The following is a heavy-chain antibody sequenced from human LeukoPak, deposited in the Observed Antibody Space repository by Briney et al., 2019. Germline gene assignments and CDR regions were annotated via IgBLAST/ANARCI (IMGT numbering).Heavy chain of an antibody. Sequence: GGSLRLSCAASGFTFSSYWMNWVRQAPGKGLEWVANIKEDGSEKYYVDSVKGRFTVSRDNAKNSLYLHMNSLRAEDTAVYYCARGPYSTGFGPFAYWAREPWSPSPQ. CDR1: GFTFSSYW. CDR3: ARGPYSTGFGPFAY. CDR2: IKEDGSEK. J-gene: IGHJ4*02. V-gene: IGHV3-7*01. D-gene: IGHD1-26*01.